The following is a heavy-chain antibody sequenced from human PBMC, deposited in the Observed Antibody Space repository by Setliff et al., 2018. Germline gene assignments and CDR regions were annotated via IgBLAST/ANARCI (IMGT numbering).Heavy chain of an antibody. CDR2: INPKNGVT. J-gene: IGHJ5*01. CDR3: ARDRGGTNPWFDF. D-gene: IGHD3-10*01. Sequence: GASVKVSCKTSGYSFTNYYMHWVRQVPGRGLEWMGSINPKNGVTKYAQAFQDRVTMTRDTSITTAYMELSSLTYDDTAVYYCARDRGGTNPWFDFWSQGTQVTVSS. CDR1: GYSFTNYY. V-gene: IGHV1-2*02.